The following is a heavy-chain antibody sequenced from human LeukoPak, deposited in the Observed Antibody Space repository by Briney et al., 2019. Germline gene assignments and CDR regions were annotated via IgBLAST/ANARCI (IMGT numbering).Heavy chain of an antibody. D-gene: IGHD5-24*01. CDR1: GFTFSDYW. J-gene: IGHJ4*02. Sequence: GGSLRLSCAASGFTFSDYWMSWVRQAPGKGLEWVANIKQDGGLKYYLDSVRGRFTISRDNARNSLSLQMNSLRAEDTAVYYCARDWNLELATIHLDHWGQGTLVTVSS. CDR2: IKQDGGLK. V-gene: IGHV3-7*01. CDR3: ARDWNLELATIHLDH.